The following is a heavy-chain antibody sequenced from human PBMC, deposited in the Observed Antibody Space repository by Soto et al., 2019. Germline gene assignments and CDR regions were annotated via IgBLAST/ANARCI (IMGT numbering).Heavy chain of an antibody. CDR2: ISGTGGST. Sequence: LRLSCAASGFTFNNYALNWVRQAPGKGLEWVSSISGTGGSTFYAGSAKGRFTISRDNSKNTLFLQMTSLRAEDTAVYYCGKGNSKWGTGDAFDIWGQGTMVTLSS. CDR1: GFTFNNYA. CDR3: GKGNSKWGTGDAFDI. D-gene: IGHD7-27*01. J-gene: IGHJ3*02. V-gene: IGHV3-23*01.